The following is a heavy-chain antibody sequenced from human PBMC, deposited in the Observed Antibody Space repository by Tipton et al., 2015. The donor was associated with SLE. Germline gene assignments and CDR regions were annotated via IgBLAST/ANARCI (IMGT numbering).Heavy chain of an antibody. CDR2: IDPSDSYT. V-gene: IGHV5-10-1*01. Sequence: QLVQSGAEVKKPGESLRISCKGSGYSFTNYWITWVRQMPGKGLEWMGRIDPSDSYTNYSPSFQGHVTISADKSISTAYLQWSSLKASDTAMYYCARHNADYYGSGGSDFDYWGQGTLVTVSS. CDR1: GYSFTNYW. J-gene: IGHJ4*02. CDR3: ARHNADYYGSGGSDFDY. D-gene: IGHD3-10*01.